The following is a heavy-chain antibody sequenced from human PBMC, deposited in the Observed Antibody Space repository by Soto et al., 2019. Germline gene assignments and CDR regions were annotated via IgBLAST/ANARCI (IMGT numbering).Heavy chain of an antibody. D-gene: IGHD6-13*01. CDR3: ARGLEGSSWYSPDYYYYGMDV. CDR2: TYYRSKWYN. CDR1: VEGVSSLSAT. V-gene: IGHV6-1*01. Sequence: QTLSHTCAVSVEGVSSLSATWNWVWQSPSRSLEWLGRTYYRSKWYNDYAVSVKSRITINPDTSKNQFSLQLNSVTPEVTAVYYCARGLEGSSWYSPDYYYYGMDVWGQGTTVTVSS. J-gene: IGHJ6*02.